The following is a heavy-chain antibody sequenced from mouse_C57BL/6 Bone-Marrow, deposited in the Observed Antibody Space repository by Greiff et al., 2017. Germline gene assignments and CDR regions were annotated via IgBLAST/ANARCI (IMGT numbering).Heavy chain of an antibody. CDR3: ARDRHTGVAMDY. J-gene: IGHJ4*01. V-gene: IGHV5-4*01. CDR1: GFTFSSYA. CDR2: ISDGGSYT. Sequence: VQLKESGGGLVKPGGSLKLSCAASGFTFSSYAMSSVRQTPEKRLEWVATISDGGSYTYYPDNVKGRVTISRDNAKNNLYLQMSHLKSEDTAMYYCARDRHTGVAMDYGGQGTSVTVSS. D-gene: IGHD1-1*01.